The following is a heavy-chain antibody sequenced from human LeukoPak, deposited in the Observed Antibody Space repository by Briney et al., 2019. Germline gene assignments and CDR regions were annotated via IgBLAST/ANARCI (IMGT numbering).Heavy chain of an antibody. Sequence: PETLSLTCTVSGDSINDYYWGWLRQPPGKGLEWIGYIYYSGRTKYNPSLQSRVTISVDTSKNQFSLKLSSVTAADTAVYYCARRRAEGGSNGHYNWFDLWGQGTLVTVSS. V-gene: IGHV4-59*08. D-gene: IGHD6-13*01. CDR1: GDSINDYY. J-gene: IGHJ5*02. CDR2: IYYSGRT. CDR3: ARRRAEGGSNGHYNWFDL.